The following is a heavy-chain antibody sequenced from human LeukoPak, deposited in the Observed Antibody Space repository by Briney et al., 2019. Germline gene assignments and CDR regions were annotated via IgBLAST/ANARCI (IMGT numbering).Heavy chain of an antibody. V-gene: IGHV3-23*01. CDR1: GLTFSSYA. D-gene: IGHD6-13*01. Sequence: PGGSLRLSCAASGLTFSSYAMSWVRQARARGLEWVSAISGSSRTTYYAGSVKGRFSTSRDNSKNTLYLQMNSLRAEDTAIYFCAKEQQLVLDDWGQGTLVTVSS. CDR2: ISGSSRTT. J-gene: IGHJ4*02. CDR3: AKEQQLVLDD.